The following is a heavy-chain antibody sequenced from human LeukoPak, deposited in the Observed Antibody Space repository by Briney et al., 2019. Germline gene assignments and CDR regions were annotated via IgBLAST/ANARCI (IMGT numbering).Heavy chain of an antibody. Sequence: GASVKVSCKASGYTFTSYYMHWVRQAPGQGLEWMGMIIPIFGSTNYAQKFQGRVTITADEFTTTAYMELSSLRSDDTAVYYCARELRAGGITVAATGYWGQGTLVTVSS. J-gene: IGHJ4*02. CDR2: IIPIFGST. CDR1: GYTFTSYY. D-gene: IGHD6-19*01. V-gene: IGHV1-69*13. CDR3: ARELRAGGITVAATGY.